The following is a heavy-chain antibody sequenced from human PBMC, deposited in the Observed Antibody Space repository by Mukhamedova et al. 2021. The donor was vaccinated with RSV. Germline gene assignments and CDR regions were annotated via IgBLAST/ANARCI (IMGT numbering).Heavy chain of an antibody. J-gene: IGHJ4*02. Sequence: IPIFGTANYAQKFQGRVTITADESTSTAYMELSSLRSEDTAVYYCARDQQYSSGWYDWGQGTLVTVSS. V-gene: IGHV1-69*01. CDR3: ARDQQYSSGWYD. CDR2: IPIFGTA. D-gene: IGHD6-19*01.